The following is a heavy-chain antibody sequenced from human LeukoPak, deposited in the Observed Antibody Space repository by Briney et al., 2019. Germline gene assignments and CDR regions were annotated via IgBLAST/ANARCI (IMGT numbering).Heavy chain of an antibody. CDR2: IYTSGST. CDR1: GYSISSDYY. J-gene: IGHJ6*03. CDR3: ARDRWSSGWSYYYYMDV. D-gene: IGHD6-19*01. Sequence: SETLSLTCAVSGYSISSDYYWSWIRQPAGKGLEWIGRIYTSGSTNYNPSLKSRVTISVDTSKNQFSLKLSSVTAADTAVYYCARDRWSSGWSYYYYMDVWGKGTTVTVSS. V-gene: IGHV4-61*02.